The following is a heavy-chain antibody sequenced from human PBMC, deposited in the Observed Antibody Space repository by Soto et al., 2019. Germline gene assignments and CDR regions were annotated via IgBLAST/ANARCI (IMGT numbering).Heavy chain of an antibody. CDR1: GFTVSSNY. CDR3: AREVSIAARPWSGWGYFDY. J-gene: IGHJ4*02. V-gene: IGHV3-66*01. CDR2: IYSGGST. Sequence: GGSLRLSCAASGFTVSSNYMSWVRQAPGKGLEWVSVIYSGGSTYYADSVKGRFTISRDNSKNTLYLQMNSLRAEDTAVYYCAREVSIAARPWSGWGYFDYWGQGTLVTVSS. D-gene: IGHD6-6*01.